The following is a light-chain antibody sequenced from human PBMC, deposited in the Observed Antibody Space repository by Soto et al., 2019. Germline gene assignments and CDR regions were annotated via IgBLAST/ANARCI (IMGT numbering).Light chain of an antibody. CDR1: QSVSIL. CDR3: QQRSNWPRAT. Sequence: EIVLTQSPATLSLSPGERATLSCRASQSVSILLAWYQQKPGQAPRLLIYNASNRATGIPARFSGSGSGTDFTLTISSLEPEDFAVYYCQQRSNWPRATFGQGTRLEIK. J-gene: IGKJ5*01. CDR2: NAS. V-gene: IGKV3-11*01.